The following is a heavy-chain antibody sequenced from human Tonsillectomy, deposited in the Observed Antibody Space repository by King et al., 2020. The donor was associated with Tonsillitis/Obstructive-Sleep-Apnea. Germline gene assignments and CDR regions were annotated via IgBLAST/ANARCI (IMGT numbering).Heavy chain of an antibody. V-gene: IGHV4-31*01. CDR1: GGSISSGGYY. CDR2: IYYSGST. CDR3: ARVVPSKDVLRFLEWSSYYYYMDV. J-gene: IGHJ6*03. Sequence: QLQESGPGLVKPSQTLSLTCTVSGGSISSGGYYWSWIRQHPGKGLEWIGYIYYSGSTYYNPSLKSLVTISVDTSKNQFSLKLSSVTAADTAVYYCARVVPSKDVLRFLEWSSYYYYMDVWGKGTTVTVSS. D-gene: IGHD3-3*01.